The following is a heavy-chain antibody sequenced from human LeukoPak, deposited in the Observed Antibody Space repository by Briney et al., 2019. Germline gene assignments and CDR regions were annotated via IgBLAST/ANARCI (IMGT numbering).Heavy chain of an antibody. V-gene: IGHV4-61*02. CDR3: ARHVSVPAAMGSYFDY. D-gene: IGHD2-2*01. Sequence: SQTLSLTCTVSGGSISSGSYYWSWIRQPAGKGLEWIGRIYTSGSTNYNPSLKSRVTISYTSKNQFSLKLNSVTAADTAVYYCARHVSVPAAMGSYFDYWGQGTLVTVSS. J-gene: IGHJ4*02. CDR1: GGSISSGSYY. CDR2: IYTSGST.